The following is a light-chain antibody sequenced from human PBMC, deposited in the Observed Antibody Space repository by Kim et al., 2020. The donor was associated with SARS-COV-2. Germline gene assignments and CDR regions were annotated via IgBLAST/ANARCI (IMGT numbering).Light chain of an antibody. CDR2: DSD. J-gene: IGLJ3*02. Sequence: QSVLTQPPSVSAAPGQKVTISCSGRSSNIGNYYVSWYQHLPGTAPKLLIYDSDQRPSGIPDRFSGSKSGTSATLAIAGLQTGDEADYYCGTWDASLSAGVFGGGTKLTVL. CDR1: SSNIGNYY. CDR3: GTWDASLSAGV. V-gene: IGLV1-51*01.